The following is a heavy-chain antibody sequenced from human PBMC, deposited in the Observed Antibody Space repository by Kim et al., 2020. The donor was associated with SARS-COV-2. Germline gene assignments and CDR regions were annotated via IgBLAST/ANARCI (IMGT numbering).Heavy chain of an antibody. Sequence: GGSLRLSCAASGFTFSTDAMNWVRQAPGKGLEWVSAISGSGGFTYYADSVKGRFTISRDNSKNTLYLQMNSLRAEDTAVYYCAKGFCRVEYCSVGSCFSCYPDSWGQGTLVTVSS. CDR1: GFTFSTDA. D-gene: IGHD2-15*01. CDR3: AKGFCRVEYCSVGSCFSCYPDS. J-gene: IGHJ4*02. CDR2: ISGSGGFT. V-gene: IGHV3-23*01.